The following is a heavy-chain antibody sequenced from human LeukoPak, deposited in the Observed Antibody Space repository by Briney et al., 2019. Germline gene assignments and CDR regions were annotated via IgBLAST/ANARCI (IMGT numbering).Heavy chain of an antibody. CDR1: GFSFSSYW. CDR3: GNPGRGGTRPEY. Sequence: PGGSLRLSCAASGFSFSSYWMTWVRQAPGKGLEWVGNIKQDGSVKYYVDSVKGRFTISRDNAKKSLYLQMNSLRAEDTAVYYCGNPGRGGTRPEYWGQGTLVTVSS. D-gene: IGHD2-15*01. J-gene: IGHJ4*02. V-gene: IGHV3-7*01. CDR2: IKQDGSVK.